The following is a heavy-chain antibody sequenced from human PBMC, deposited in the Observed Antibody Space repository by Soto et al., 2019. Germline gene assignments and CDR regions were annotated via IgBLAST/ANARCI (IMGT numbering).Heavy chain of an antibody. V-gene: IGHV3-9*01. J-gene: IGHJ4*02. D-gene: IGHD3-10*01. CDR1: GFTFDDYA. Sequence: PGGSLRLSCAASGFTFDDYAMHWVRQAPGKGLEWVSGISWNSGSIGYADSVKGRFTISRDNAKNSLYLRMNSLRAEDTALYYCAKDTGIMVRGVVFDYWGQGTLVTVSS. CDR3: AKDTGIMVRGVVFDY. CDR2: ISWNSGSI.